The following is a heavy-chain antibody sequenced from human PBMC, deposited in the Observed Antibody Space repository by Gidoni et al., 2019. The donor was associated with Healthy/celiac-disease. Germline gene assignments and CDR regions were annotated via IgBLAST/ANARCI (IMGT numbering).Heavy chain of an antibody. J-gene: IGHJ6*03. Sequence: QVQLVESGGGVVQPGGSLRLSCAASGFTFSRYGMHWVRQAPGKGLEWVAFIRYDGSNKYYADSVKGRFTISRDNSKNTLYLQMNSLRAEDTAVYYCAKEGEQLVRFLYYYYYMDVWGKGTTVTVSS. CDR3: AKEGEQLVRFLYYYYYMDV. D-gene: IGHD6-6*01. CDR2: IRYDGSNK. V-gene: IGHV3-30*02. CDR1: GFTFSRYG.